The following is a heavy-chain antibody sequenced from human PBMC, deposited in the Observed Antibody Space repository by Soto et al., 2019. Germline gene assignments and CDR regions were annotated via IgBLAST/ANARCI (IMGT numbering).Heavy chain of an antibody. CDR3: ARVGGCAGSTSCYSYFDY. J-gene: IGHJ4*02. Sequence: TSETLSLTCAVSGGSISSSNWWSWVRQPPGKGLEWIGEIYHSGSTNYNPSLKSRVTISVDKSKNQFSLKLSSVTAADTAVYYCARVGGCAGSTSCYSYFDYWGQGTLVTVSS. CDR1: GGSISSSNW. CDR2: IYHSGST. D-gene: IGHD2-2*01. V-gene: IGHV4-4*02.